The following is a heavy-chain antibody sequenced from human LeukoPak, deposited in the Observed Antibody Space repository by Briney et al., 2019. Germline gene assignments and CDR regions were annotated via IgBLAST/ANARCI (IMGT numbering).Heavy chain of an antibody. J-gene: IGHJ4*02. CDR1: GGSLSSYY. CDR3: ARRTVTTGIGYFDY. D-gene: IGHD4-17*01. V-gene: IGHV4-59*01. CDR2: IYYSGST. Sequence: PSETLSLTCTVSGGSLSSYYWSWIRQPPGEGLEWIGYIYYSGSTNYNPSLKSRVTISVDTSKNQFSLKLSSVTAADTAVYYCARRTVTTGIGYFDYWGLGTLVTVSS.